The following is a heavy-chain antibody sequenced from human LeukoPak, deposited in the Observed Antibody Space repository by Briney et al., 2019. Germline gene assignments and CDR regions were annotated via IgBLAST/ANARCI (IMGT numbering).Heavy chain of an antibody. CDR2: ISYDGSNK. CDR1: GFTFSSYA. CDR3: ARGHDY. J-gene: IGHJ4*02. Sequence: HAGGSLRLSCAASGFTFSSYAMHWVRQAPGKGLEWVAVISYDGSNKYYADSVKGRFTISRDNSKNTLYLQMNSLRAEDTAVYYCARGHDYWGQGTLVTVSS. V-gene: IGHV3-30-3*01.